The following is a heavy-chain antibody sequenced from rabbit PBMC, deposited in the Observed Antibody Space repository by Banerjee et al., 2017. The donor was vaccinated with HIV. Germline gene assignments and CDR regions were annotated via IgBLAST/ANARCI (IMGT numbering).Heavy chain of an antibody. CDR3: ARDLTGVTGWNFNL. Sequence: QQLVESGGGLVKPGASLTLTCKASGFSFSSGYYMCWVRQAPGKGLEWIGCIGTGSGSTWYASWAKGRFTISKTSSTTVTLQMTSLTAADTATYFCARDLTGVTGWNFNLWGPGTLVTVS. D-gene: IGHD7-1*01. CDR2: IGTGSGST. V-gene: IGHV1S40*01. CDR1: GFSFSSGYY. J-gene: IGHJ4*01.